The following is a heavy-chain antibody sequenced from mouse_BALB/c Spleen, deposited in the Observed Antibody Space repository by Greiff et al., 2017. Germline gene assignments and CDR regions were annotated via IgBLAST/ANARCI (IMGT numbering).Heavy chain of an antibody. J-gene: IGHJ4*01. CDR2: INPSSGYT. V-gene: IGHV1-4*01. D-gene: IGHD6-2*01. CDR1: GYTFTSYT. Sequence: VKLVESGAELARPGASVKMSCKASGYTFTSYTMHWVKQRPGQGLEWIGYINPSSGYTNYNQKFKDKATLTADKSSSTAYMQLSSLTSEDSAVYYCARRSLHAMDYWGQGTSVTVSS. CDR3: ARRSLHAMDY.